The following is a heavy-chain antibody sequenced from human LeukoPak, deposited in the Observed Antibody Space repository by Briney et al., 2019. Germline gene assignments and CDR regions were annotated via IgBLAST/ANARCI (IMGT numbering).Heavy chain of an antibody. CDR2: INPNSGGT. V-gene: IGHV1-2*02. Sequence: ASVKVSCKASGYTFTCYYMHWVRQAPGQGLEWMGWINPNSGGTNYAQKFQGRVTMTRDTTISTAYMELSRLRSDDTAVYYCARDYYDSSGYYYVLDYWGQGTLVTVSS. J-gene: IGHJ4*02. CDR1: GYTFTCYY. CDR3: ARDYYDSSGYYYVLDY. D-gene: IGHD3-22*01.